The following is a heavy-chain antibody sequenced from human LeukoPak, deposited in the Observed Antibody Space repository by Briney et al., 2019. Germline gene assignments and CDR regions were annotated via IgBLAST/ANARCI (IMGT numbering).Heavy chain of an antibody. CDR1: GGSISSSSYY. D-gene: IGHD3-22*01. CDR3: AGSPPPYYYDSSGEPLFDY. V-gene: IGHV4-39*01. J-gene: IGHJ4*02. CDR2: IYYSGST. Sequence: SETLSLTCTVSGGSISSSSYYWGWIRQPPGKGLEWIGSIYYSGSTYYNPSLKSRVTISVDTSKNQFSLKLSSVTAADTAVYYCAGSPPPYYYDSSGEPLFDYWGQGTLVTVSS.